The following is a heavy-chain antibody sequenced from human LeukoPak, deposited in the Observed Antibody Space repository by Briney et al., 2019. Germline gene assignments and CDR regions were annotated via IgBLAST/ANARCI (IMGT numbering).Heavy chain of an antibody. CDR1: GFTFSSYW. D-gene: IGHD3-22*01. V-gene: IGHV3-7*03. Sequence: GGSLRLSCAASGFTFSSYWMSWVRQAPGKGLEWVANIKQDGSEKYYVDSVKGRFTISRDNAKNSLYLQMNSLRAEDTAVYYCARDGTYYYDSSGYPKLDYWGQGTLVTVSS. CDR3: ARDGTYYYDSSGYPKLDY. CDR2: IKQDGSEK. J-gene: IGHJ4*02.